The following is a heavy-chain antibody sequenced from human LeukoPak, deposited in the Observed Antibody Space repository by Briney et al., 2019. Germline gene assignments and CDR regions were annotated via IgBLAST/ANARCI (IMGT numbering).Heavy chain of an antibody. J-gene: IGHJ4*02. Sequence: GESLKISCKASGYIFTSNWIGWVRQMPGKGLEWMGIIFPSHSDTRYRPSFQGQVTISADKSISTAYLQWSSLKASDTAMYYCARLSSSGLDYWGQGTLLTVSS. CDR1: GYIFTSNW. CDR2: IFPSHSDT. CDR3: ARLSSSGLDY. V-gene: IGHV5-51*01. D-gene: IGHD3-22*01.